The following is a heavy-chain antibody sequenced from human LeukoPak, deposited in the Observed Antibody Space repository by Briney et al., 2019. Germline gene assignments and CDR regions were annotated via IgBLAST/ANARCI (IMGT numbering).Heavy chain of an antibody. J-gene: IGHJ4*02. D-gene: IGHD5-18*01. CDR1: GGSFSGYY. V-gene: IGHV4-34*01. CDR2: INHSGST. Sequence: SETLSLTCAVYGGSFSGYYWSWIRQPPGKGLEWIGEINHSGSTNYNPSLKSRVTISVDMSKNQFSLKLSSVTAADTAVYYCASSSYGYVDYWGQGTLVTVSS. CDR3: ASSSYGYVDY.